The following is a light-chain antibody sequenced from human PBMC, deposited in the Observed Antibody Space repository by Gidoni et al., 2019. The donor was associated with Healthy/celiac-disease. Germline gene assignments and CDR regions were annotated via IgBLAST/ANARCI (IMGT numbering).Light chain of an antibody. J-gene: IGKJ4*01. V-gene: IGKV3-15*01. CDR2: GAS. Sequence: EIVRTQSPATLSASPGERATLSCRASQSVSSNLAWDQQKPGQAPRLLIYGASTRATGIPARFSGSGSGTEFTLTISSLQSEDFAVYYCQQYNSWPLTFGGXTKVEIK. CDR1: QSVSSN. CDR3: QQYNSWPLT.